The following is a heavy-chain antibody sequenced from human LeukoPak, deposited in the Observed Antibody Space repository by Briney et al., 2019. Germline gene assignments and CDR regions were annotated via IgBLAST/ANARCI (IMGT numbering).Heavy chain of an antibody. CDR2: IYYSGST. D-gene: IGHD1-26*01. Sequence: SETLSLTCTVSGGSISSYYWSWIRQPPGKGLEWIGYIYYSGSTNYNPSLKSRVTISVDTSKNQFSLKLSSVTAADTAVYYCARDRSVGVTRWFDPWGQGTLVTVSS. CDR1: GGSISSYY. V-gene: IGHV4-59*01. J-gene: IGHJ5*02. CDR3: ARDRSVGVTRWFDP.